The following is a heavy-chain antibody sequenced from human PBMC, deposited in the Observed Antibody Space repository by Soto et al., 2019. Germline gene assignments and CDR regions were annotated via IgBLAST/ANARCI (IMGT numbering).Heavy chain of an antibody. J-gene: IGHJ5*02. CDR3: AADSSGYNWFDP. CDR1: GGSISSYF. D-gene: IGHD6-19*01. Sequence: SETLSLTCSVSGGSISSYFWSWIRQPPGKGLEWIGYVYYSGTTNYNPSLKSRVTISVDTSKNQFSLKLGSVTAADTAVYYCAADSSGYNWFDPWGQVTLVTVSS. CDR2: VYYSGTT. V-gene: IGHV4-59*01.